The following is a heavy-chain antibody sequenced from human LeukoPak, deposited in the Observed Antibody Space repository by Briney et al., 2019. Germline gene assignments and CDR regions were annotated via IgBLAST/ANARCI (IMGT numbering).Heavy chain of an antibody. D-gene: IGHD6-19*01. V-gene: IGHV3-9*01. CDR3: AKDMGPEGWALLNY. CDR2: ISWNSGSI. J-gene: IGHJ4*02. CDR1: GFTFDDYA. Sequence: GRSLRLSCAASGFTFDDYAMHWVGQPRGKGRNGTSGISWNSGSIGYADSVKGRFTISRDNAKNSLYLQMNSLRAEDTALYYCAKDMGPEGWALLNYWGQGTLVTVSS.